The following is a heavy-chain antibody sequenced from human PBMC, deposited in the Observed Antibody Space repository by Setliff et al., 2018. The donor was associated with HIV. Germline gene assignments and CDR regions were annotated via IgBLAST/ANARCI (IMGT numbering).Heavy chain of an antibody. D-gene: IGHD7-27*01. CDR3: VRELGRPGSWYFDL. V-gene: IGHV3-13*01. CDR2: IGAAGGT. CDR1: GFTFSTYD. J-gene: IGHJ2*01. Sequence: GGSLRLSCAASGFTFSTYDTHWVRQPTGKGLEWVSVIGAAGGTSYRNSVKGQFIVSRENAKNSLYLQMNNLRAGDTAVYYCVRELGRPGSWYFDLWGRGTLVTVSS.